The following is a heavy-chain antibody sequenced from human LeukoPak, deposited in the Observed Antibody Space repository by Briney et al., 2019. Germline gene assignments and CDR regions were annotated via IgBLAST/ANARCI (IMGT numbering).Heavy chain of an antibody. Sequence: PGGSLRLSCAASGFAFSSYAMSWVRQAPGKGLEWVSAISGSGGSTYYADSVKGRFTISRDNSKNTLYLQMNSLRAEDTAVYYCAKSYGEAVAVSFWDYWGQGTLVTVSS. CDR3: AKSYGEAVAVSFWDY. CDR2: ISGSGGST. J-gene: IGHJ4*02. D-gene: IGHD6-19*01. CDR1: GFAFSSYA. V-gene: IGHV3-23*01.